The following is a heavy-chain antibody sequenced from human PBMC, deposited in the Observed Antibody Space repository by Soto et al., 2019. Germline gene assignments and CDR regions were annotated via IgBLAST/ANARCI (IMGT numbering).Heavy chain of an antibody. V-gene: IGHV1-3*01. Sequence: QVQLVQSGAEVKKPGASVKVSCKASGITFSTYAIHWVRQAPGQRLEWMGWINAGNGNTRYSQKFQGRVTLTRDPSASTAYMDLSSLGSEDTAIYYCARAIRGYVTWGQGTLVTVSS. CDR1: GITFSTYA. CDR3: ARAIRGYVT. J-gene: IGHJ5*02. CDR2: INAGNGNT. D-gene: IGHD5-12*01.